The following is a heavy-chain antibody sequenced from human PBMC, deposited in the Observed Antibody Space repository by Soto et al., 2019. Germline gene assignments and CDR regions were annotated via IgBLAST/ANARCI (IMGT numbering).Heavy chain of an antibody. CDR2: ISLSSSTI. J-gene: IGHJ6*03. Sequence: EVQLVESGGGLVQPGGSLRLSCAASGFTFSSYNMNWVRQAPGKGLEWISDISLSSSTIFYADSLKARFTISRDNAKNSLYLQMNSLRAEDTAVYYCARDSRNYYYYMDVWGKGTTVTVSS. V-gene: IGHV3-48*01. CDR1: GFTFSSYN. CDR3: ARDSRNYYYYMDV.